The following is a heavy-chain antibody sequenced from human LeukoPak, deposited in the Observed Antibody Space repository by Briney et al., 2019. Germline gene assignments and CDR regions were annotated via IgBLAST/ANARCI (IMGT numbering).Heavy chain of an antibody. CDR2: IFYGGTT. CDR3: ARVRGYGYGIYY. D-gene: IGHD5-18*01. V-gene: IGHV4-30-4*01. Sequence: SETLSLTCTVSGASISSGGHYWSWVRQPPGRGLEWIGHIFYGGTTLYNPSLKTRVTISEDTSNNQYSLRLTSLTAADTAVYYCARVRGYGYGIYYWGQGTLVIVSS. CDR1: GASISSGGHY. J-gene: IGHJ4*02.